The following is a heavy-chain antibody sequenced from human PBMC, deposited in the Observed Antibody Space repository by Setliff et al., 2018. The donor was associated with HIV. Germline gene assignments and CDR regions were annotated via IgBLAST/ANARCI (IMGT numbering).Heavy chain of an antibody. CDR1: GFTFSNAW. CDR2: MRTEAYGGTT. CDR3: ATGPDVLLWFGEQI. D-gene: IGHD3-10*01. Sequence: GGSLRLSCAASGFTFSNAWMSWVRQAPGKGLEWVGLMRTEAYGGTTEYAASVKGRFIISRDNSKNIAYLQMNSLRIEDTAVYFCATGPDVLLWFGEQIWGQGTLVTVSS. J-gene: IGHJ4*02. V-gene: IGHV3-49*04.